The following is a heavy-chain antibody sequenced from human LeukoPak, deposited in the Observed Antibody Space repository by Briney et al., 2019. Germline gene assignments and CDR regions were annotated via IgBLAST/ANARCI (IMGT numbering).Heavy chain of an antibody. CDR2: ISAYNGNT. CDR3: ARDLTTGDTEDAFDI. V-gene: IGHV1-18*01. J-gene: IGHJ3*02. D-gene: IGHD4-17*01. Sequence: ASVKVSCKASGYTFTSYGISWVRQAPGQGLEWMGWISAYNGNTNYAQKLQGRVTMTTDTSTSTAYMELRSLRSDDTAVYYCARDLTTGDTEDAFDIWGQGTMVTVSS. CDR1: GYTFTSYG.